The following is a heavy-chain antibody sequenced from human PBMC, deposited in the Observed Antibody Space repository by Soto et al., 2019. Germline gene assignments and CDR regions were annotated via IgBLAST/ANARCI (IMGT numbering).Heavy chain of an antibody. J-gene: IGHJ3*02. CDR1: GFTFSDYY. D-gene: IGHD3-16*02. CDR2: ISSSGSTI. Sequence: QVQLVESGGGLVKPGGSLRLSCAASGFTFSDYYMSWIRQAPGKGLEWVSYISSSGSTIYYADSVKGRFTISRDNAKNSLYLQMNSLRAEDTAVYYCARETFYYDYIWGSYRGDAFDIWGQGTMVTVSS. CDR3: ARETFYYDYIWGSYRGDAFDI. V-gene: IGHV3-11*01.